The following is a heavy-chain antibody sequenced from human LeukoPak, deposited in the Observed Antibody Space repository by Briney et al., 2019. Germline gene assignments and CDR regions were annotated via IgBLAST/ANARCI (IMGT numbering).Heavy chain of an antibody. J-gene: IGHJ4*02. CDR2: IYYSGST. D-gene: IGHD5-12*01. CDR1: GGSISSYC. CDR3: ASLYSGYDYESNSQIYYFDY. Sequence: SETLSLTCTVSGGSISSYCWSWIRQPPGKGLEWIGYIYYSGSTNYNPSLKSRVTISVDTSKNQFSLKLCSVTAADTAVYYCASLYSGYDYESNSQIYYFDYWGQGTLVTVSS. V-gene: IGHV4-59*08.